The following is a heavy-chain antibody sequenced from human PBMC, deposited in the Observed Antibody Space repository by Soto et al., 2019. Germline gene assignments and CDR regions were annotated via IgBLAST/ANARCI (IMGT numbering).Heavy chain of an antibody. D-gene: IGHD6-13*01. CDR2: IIAVNGNT. V-gene: IGHV1-3*01. J-gene: IGHJ4*02. CDR1: GYTFTNYA. Sequence: GASVKASCKASGYTFTNYAIYWVHQSPGQRLEWMGWIIAVNGNTKSSQKFQGRVTITRDTSASTAYMELSSLRSEDTAVYYCARLRSSSWYASFDYWGQGTLVTVSS. CDR3: ARLRSSSWYASFDY.